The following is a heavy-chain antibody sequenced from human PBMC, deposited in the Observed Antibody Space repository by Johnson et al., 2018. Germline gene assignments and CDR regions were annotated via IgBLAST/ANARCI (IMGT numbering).Heavy chain of an antibody. CDR1: GYTFTSYD. CDR2: MNSNRGNT. D-gene: IGHD6-19*01. J-gene: IGHJ6*03. Sequence: QVQLVQSGAEVKKHGASVKVSCKASGYTFTSYDIHWVRQATGQGLEWMGWMNSNRGNTGYARKFQDRLTMTRDTSIVTAYRALSSRRYGDTAVYYCERVSSVSYFYYYYMYVWGKGTTVTFSS. V-gene: IGHV1-8*01. CDR3: ERVSSVSYFYYYYMYV.